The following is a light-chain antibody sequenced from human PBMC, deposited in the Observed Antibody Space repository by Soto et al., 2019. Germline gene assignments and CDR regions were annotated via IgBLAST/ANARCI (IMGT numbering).Light chain of an antibody. CDR2: EVS. CDR1: TSDVGAYNY. J-gene: IGLJ2*01. CDR3: SSFAGNNNNL. V-gene: IGLV2-8*01. Sequence: QSALTQPPSASGSPGQSVTISCTGTTSDVGAYNYVSWYQQHPGKAPKVIIYEVSKRPSGVPDRFSGSKSGNTASLTVSGLQAEDEDDYYCSSFAGNNNNLYGGGTQLTVL.